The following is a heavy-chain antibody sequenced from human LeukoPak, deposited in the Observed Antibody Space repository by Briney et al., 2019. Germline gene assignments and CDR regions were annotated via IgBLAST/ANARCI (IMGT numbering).Heavy chain of an antibody. J-gene: IGHJ4*02. Sequence: SETLSLTCTVSGGSISSTSYYWGWIRQFPGKGLEWIGTIYYSGSTYYNPSLKSRVTISVDTSKNQFSLKLSSVTAADTAVYYCATIRMGAKPFDYWGQGTLVTVSS. CDR3: ATIRMGAKPFDY. CDR2: IYYSGST. V-gene: IGHV4-39*01. D-gene: IGHD1-26*01. CDR1: GGSISSTSYY.